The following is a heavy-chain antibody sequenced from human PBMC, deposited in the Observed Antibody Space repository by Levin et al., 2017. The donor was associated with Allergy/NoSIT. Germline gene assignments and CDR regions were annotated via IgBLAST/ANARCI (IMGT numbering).Heavy chain of an antibody. CDR2: IDWDDDK. CDR1: GFSLTTSGMC. V-gene: IGHV2-70*11. J-gene: IGHJ4*02. CDR3: ARATNHYYGRGFDY. D-gene: IGHD3-10*01. Sequence: QTLSLTCTFSGFSLTTSGMCVSWIRQPPGNALEWLARIDWDDDKYYNTSLKTRLTISRDTSKNQVVLTMTSMDPVDTATYYCARATNHYYGRGFDYWGQGTPVTVSS.